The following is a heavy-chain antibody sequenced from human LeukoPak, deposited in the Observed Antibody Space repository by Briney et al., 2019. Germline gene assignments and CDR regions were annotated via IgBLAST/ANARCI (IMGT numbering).Heavy chain of an antibody. CDR3: ARAVGRPIEYSSSHYFIDY. CDR1: GGSISSSSYY. V-gene: IGHV4-39*07. J-gene: IGHJ4*02. CDR2: IYYSGST. D-gene: IGHD6-6*01. Sequence: SETLSLTCTVSGGSISSSSYYWGWIRQPPGKGLEWIGSIYYSGSTYYNPSLKSRVTISVDTSKNQFSLKLSSVTAADTAVYYCARAVGRPIEYSSSHYFIDYWGQGTLVTVSS.